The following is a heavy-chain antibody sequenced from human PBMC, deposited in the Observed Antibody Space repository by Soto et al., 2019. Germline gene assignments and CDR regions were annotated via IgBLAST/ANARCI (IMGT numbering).Heavy chain of an antibody. Sequence: QVQRVQSGGEVKKPGASVKVSCKASGYIFNSFGISWVRQAPGQGLEWMGWISAYTGNTKYAQNFQGRVTMTTDTSTSTAYMELRSLRSDDTAVYYCARRWTTGEIDYWGQGTLVTVSS. J-gene: IGHJ4*02. CDR3: ARRWTTGEIDY. CDR2: ISAYTGNT. D-gene: IGHD4-17*01. V-gene: IGHV1-18*01. CDR1: GYIFNSFG.